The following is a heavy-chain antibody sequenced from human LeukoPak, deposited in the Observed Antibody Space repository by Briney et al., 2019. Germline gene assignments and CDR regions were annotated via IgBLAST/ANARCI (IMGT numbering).Heavy chain of an antibody. CDR3: ASGWELYAFDI. Sequence: SVKVSCKASGGTFSSYAISWVRQAPGQGLEWMGRIIPILGIANYAQKFQGRVTITADKSTSTAYMELSSLRSEDTAVYYCASGWELYAFDIWGQGTMVTVSS. D-gene: IGHD1-26*01. V-gene: IGHV1-69*04. CDR1: GGTFSSYA. J-gene: IGHJ3*02. CDR2: IIPILGIA.